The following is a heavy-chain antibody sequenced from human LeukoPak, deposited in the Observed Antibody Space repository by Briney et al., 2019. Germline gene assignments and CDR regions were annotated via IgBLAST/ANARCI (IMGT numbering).Heavy chain of an antibody. Sequence: GGSLRLSCAASGFTFSSYAMHWVRQAPGKGLEWVAVISYDGSNKYYADSVKGRFTISRDNSKNTLYLQMNSLRAEDTAVYYCARRDGNLYYYMDVWGKGTTVTVSS. D-gene: IGHD4-23*01. CDR1: GFTFSSYA. CDR3: ARRDGNLYYYMDV. V-gene: IGHV3-30*01. CDR2: ISYDGSNK. J-gene: IGHJ6*03.